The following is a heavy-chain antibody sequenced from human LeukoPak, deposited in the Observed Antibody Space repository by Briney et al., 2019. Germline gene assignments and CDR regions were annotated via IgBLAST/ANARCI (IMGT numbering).Heavy chain of an antibody. D-gene: IGHD1-26*01. CDR1: GGSISSGGYS. J-gene: IGHJ3*02. CDR2: IYHSGST. Sequence: SQTLSLTCTVSGGSISSGGYSWSWIRQPPGKGLEWIGYIYHSGSTYYNPSLKSRVTISVDRSKNQFSLKLSSVTAADTAVYYCARGRLLRDAFDIWGQGTMVTVSS. V-gene: IGHV4-30-2*01. CDR3: ARGRLLRDAFDI.